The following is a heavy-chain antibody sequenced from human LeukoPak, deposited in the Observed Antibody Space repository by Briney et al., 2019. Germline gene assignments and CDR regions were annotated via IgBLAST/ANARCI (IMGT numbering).Heavy chain of an antibody. V-gene: IGHV1-46*01. CDR2: INPSGGST. CDR1: GYTFTSYY. Sequence: GASVKVSCKASGYTFTSYYMHWVRQAPGQGHEWMGIINPSGGSTSYAQKFQGRVTMTRDTSTSTVYMELSSLRSEDTAVYYCARVKQQLDHYYYYGMDVWGQGTTVTVSS. CDR3: ARVKQQLDHYYYYGMDV. J-gene: IGHJ6*02. D-gene: IGHD6-13*01.